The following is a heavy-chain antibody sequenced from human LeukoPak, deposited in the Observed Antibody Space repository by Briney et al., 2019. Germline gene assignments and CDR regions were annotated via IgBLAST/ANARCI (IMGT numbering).Heavy chain of an antibody. V-gene: IGHV1-2*02. J-gene: IGHJ6*02. CDR3: ARAGNGLLWFGEKASYYYYGMDV. CDR1: GYTFTGYY. Sequence: ASVKVSCKASGYTFTGYYMHWVRQAPGQGLEWMGWINPNSGGTNYAQKFQGRVTMTRDTSISTAYMELSRLRSDDTAVYYCARAGNGLLWFGEKASYYYYGMDVWGQGTTVTVSS. D-gene: IGHD3-10*01. CDR2: INPNSGGT.